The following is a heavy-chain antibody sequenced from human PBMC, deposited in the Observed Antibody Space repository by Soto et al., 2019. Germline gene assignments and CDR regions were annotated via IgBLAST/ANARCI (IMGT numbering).Heavy chain of an antibody. D-gene: IGHD5-12*01. CDR3: ASGPLSGVATIWDYANWFDP. CDR1: GYSFTDFA. CDR2: INADKGDT. J-gene: IGHJ5*02. V-gene: IGHV1-3*01. Sequence: QAQLVQSGAEVKKPGASVKVSCKASGYSFTDFAMHWVRLASGQRLEWMGWINADKGDTKYSPKFQGRVTITRDTSATTVYMELMSLRSEDTAVYYCASGPLSGVATIWDYANWFDPWGQGSLVTVST.